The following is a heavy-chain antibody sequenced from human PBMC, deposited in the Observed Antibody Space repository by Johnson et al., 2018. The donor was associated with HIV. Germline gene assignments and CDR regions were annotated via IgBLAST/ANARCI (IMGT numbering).Heavy chain of an antibody. CDR1: GFRFDDYG. CDR3: AKIRTSGTGDAFDI. J-gene: IGHJ3*02. D-gene: IGHD1-14*01. V-gene: IGHV3-23*04. CDR2: ISGSGGST. Sequence: VQLVESGGGVVRPGGSLRLSCAVAGFRFDDYGMSWVRQAPGKGLEWVSAISGSGGSTYYADSVTGRFTISRDNSKNTLYLQMDSLRAEDTAVYYCAKIRTSGTGDAFDIWGQGTMVTVSS.